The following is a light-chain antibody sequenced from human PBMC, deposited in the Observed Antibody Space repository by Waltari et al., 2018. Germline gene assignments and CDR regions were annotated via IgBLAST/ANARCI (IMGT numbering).Light chain of an antibody. CDR1: QSVSSTS. CDR3: QQYGSSPYT. J-gene: IGKJ2*01. CDR2: GAS. V-gene: IGKV3-20*01. Sequence: EIVLTQSPGTLSLSPGERATLSCRASQSVSSTSLAWYHQKPGQAPRPLIYGASSRATGIPDRFSGSGSGTDFTLTISRLEPEDFAVYYCQQYGSSPYTFGQGTRLQTK.